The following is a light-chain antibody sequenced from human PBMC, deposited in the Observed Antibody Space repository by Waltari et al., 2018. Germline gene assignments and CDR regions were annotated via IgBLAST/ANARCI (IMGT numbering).Light chain of an antibody. Sequence: QSVLTQPPSASGTPGQRVTISCSGSSSNIGSNYVYWYQQLPGTAPKLLICRNHDRPSGVPGRFSGSKSGTSASLAISGLRSEDEADYYCASWDDSLRGVFGTGTKVTVL. CDR3: ASWDDSLRGV. V-gene: IGLV1-47*01. J-gene: IGLJ1*01. CDR1: SSNIGSNY. CDR2: RNH.